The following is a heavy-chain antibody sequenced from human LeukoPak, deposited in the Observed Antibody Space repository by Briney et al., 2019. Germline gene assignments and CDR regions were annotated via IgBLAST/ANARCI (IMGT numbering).Heavy chain of an antibody. Sequence: SETLSLTCTVSGVSITSDDYYWGWIRQPPGKGLEWIGSIYYSATTYYNPSLKSRVTISVAPYKNQFSLKMTSVTAADTAVYYCARAGSQTSNLNWFDPWGQGTLVTVSS. J-gene: IGHJ5*02. V-gene: IGHV4-39*01. CDR3: ARAGSQTSNLNWFDP. CDR2: IYYSATT. CDR1: GVSITSDDYY. D-gene: IGHD3-10*01.